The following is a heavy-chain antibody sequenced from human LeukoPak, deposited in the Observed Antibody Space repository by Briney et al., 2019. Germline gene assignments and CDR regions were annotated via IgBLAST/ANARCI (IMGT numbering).Heavy chain of an antibody. D-gene: IGHD3-22*01. CDR3: ASISSGYSVLMDV. V-gene: IGHV4-30-2*01. CDR2: IYHSGST. J-gene: IGHJ6*02. Sequence: SETLSLACTVSGGSISSGGYSWSWIRQPPGKGLEWIGYIYHSGSTYYDPSLKSRVTISVDRSKNQFSLKLSSVTAADTAVYYCASISSGYSVLMDVWGQGTTVTVSS. CDR1: GGSISSGGYS.